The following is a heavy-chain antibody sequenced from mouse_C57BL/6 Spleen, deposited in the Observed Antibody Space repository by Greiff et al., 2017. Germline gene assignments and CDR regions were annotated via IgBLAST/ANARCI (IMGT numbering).Heavy chain of an antibody. V-gene: IGHV8-8*01. CDR1: GFSLSTFGMG. Sequence: QVTLKESGPGILQPSQTLSLTCSFSGFSLSTFGMGVGWIRQPSGKGLEWLAHIWWDDDKYYNPALKSRLTISKDTSKNQVFLKIANVDTADTATYYCARSFIYYGYGEAWFAYWGQGTLVTVSA. D-gene: IGHD2-2*01. J-gene: IGHJ3*01. CDR3: ARSFIYYGYGEAWFAY. CDR2: IWWDDDK.